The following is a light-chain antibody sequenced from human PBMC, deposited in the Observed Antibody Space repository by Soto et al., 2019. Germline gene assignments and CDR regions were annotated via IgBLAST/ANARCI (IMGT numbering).Light chain of an antibody. CDR1: QTITTY. Sequence: DIQMTQSPSSLSASVGDRVTITCRASQTITTYLNWYQQKPGKAPELLIYGASSLQSGVPSRFTGSGSGTDFTLTISSLQPEDFSTYHCQQRHSIPWTFGQGTKVDIK. CDR3: QQRHSIPWT. V-gene: IGKV1-39*01. J-gene: IGKJ1*01. CDR2: GAS.